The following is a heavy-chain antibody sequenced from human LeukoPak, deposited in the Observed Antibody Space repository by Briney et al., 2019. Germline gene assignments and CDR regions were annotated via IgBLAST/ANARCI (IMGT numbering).Heavy chain of an antibody. CDR2: ISAYNGNT. CDR3: ARDRRFQTGDWYYFDY. Sequence: ASVKVSCKASGYTFTGYYMHWVRQAPGQGLEWMGWISAYNGNTNYAQKLQGRVTMTTDTSTSTAYMELRSLRSDDTAVYHCARDRRFQTGDWYYFDYWGQGTLVTVSS. CDR1: GYTFTGYY. V-gene: IGHV1-18*04. J-gene: IGHJ4*02. D-gene: IGHD7-27*01.